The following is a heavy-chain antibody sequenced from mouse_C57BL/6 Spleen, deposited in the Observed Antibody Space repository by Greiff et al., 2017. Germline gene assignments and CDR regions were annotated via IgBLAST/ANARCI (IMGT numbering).Heavy chain of an antibody. J-gene: IGHJ3*01. CDR2: INPGDGDT. V-gene: IGHV1-80*01. CDR3: ARELIYYDYDRGAWFAY. D-gene: IGHD2-4*01. CDR1: GYAFSSYW. Sequence: VQLQESGAELVKPGASVKISCKASGYAFSSYWMNWVKQRPGKGLEWIGQINPGDGDTNYNGKFKGKATLTADKSSSTAYMQLSSLTSEDSAVYFCARELIYYDYDRGAWFAYWGQGTLVTVSA.